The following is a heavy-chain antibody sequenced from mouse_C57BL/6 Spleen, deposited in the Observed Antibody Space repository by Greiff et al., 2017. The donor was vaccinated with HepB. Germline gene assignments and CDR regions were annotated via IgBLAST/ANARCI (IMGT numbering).Heavy chain of an antibody. Sequence: QVQLKQPGAELVMPGASVKLSCKASGYTFTSYWMHWVKQRPGQGLEWIGEIDPSDSYTNYNQKFKGKSTLTVDKSSSTAYMQLSSLASEDSAVYYCARKGGYEYDGGYFDVWGTGTTVTVSS. J-gene: IGHJ1*03. CDR3: ARKGGYEYDGGYFDV. D-gene: IGHD2-4*01. V-gene: IGHV1-69*01. CDR2: IDPSDSYT. CDR1: GYTFTSYW.